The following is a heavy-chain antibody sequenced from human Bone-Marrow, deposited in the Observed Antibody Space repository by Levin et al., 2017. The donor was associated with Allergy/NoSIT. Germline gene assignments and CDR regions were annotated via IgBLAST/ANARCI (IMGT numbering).Heavy chain of an antibody. CDR1: EFTFTSYA. J-gene: IGHJ3*01. D-gene: IGHD2-2*01. CDR2: ISGSGGST. V-gene: IGHV3-23*01. CDR3: ARSPCSSISCVDAFDF. Sequence: GGSLRLSCVASEFTFTSYAMSWVRQAPGKGLQWVSVISGSGGSTNYADSVKGRFTISKDNSKNTVYLQMNSLRAEDTAVYYCARSPCSSISCVDAFDFWGQGTLVTVSS.